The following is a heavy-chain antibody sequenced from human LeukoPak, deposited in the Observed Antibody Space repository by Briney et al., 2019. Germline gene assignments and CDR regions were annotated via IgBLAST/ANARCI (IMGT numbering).Heavy chain of an antibody. CDR3: AHRRSGYDWNHGDFDY. CDR1: GFSLTTRPLG. Sequence: SGPTLVKPTQTLTLTCSLSGFSLTTRPLGVGWIRQPPGKALEWLAVIYWDNDKRYNPSLKTRLTVTTATSKNQVVLIMTNMDPVDTATYYRAHRRSGYDWNHGDFDYWGLGTLVTVSS. D-gene: IGHD1-20*01. V-gene: IGHV2-5*02. J-gene: IGHJ4*02. CDR2: IYWDNDK.